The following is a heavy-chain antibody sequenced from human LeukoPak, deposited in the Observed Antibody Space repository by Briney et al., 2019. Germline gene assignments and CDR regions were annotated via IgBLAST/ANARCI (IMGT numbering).Heavy chain of an antibody. J-gene: IGHJ3*02. V-gene: IGHV1-2*02. D-gene: IGHD1-14*01. CDR3: VRNGLNNHGRSRGSFDT. CDR2: IKFENGET. CDR1: GYTVTDHA. Sequence: ASVKVSCKASGYTVTDHALHWVRQAPGQGLEWLGWIKFENGETSYGWKFRGRVTMTRDTSVTTVYMELNSLTSDDTAVYYGVRNGLNNHGRSRGSFDTWAQGTMVTVSS.